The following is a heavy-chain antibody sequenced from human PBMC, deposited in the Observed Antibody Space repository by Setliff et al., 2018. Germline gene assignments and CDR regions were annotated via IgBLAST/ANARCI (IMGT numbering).Heavy chain of an antibody. CDR3: ARDAPKVVDKFDL. CDR1: GYTFTKYG. J-gene: IGHJ3*01. CDR2: ISPYNGNT. D-gene: IGHD3-22*01. Sequence: ASVKVSCKAFGYTFTKYGIDWVRQAPGQGLEWLGWISPYNGNTDYVYNVRDGTTMTTDTSTGTAYMELRSLTSDDSAVYYCARDAPKVVDKFDLWGQGTKVTVSS. V-gene: IGHV1-18*01.